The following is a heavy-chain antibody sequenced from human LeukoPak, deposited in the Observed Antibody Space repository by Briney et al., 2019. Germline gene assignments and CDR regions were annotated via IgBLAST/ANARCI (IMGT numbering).Heavy chain of an antibody. CDR1: GFTFSSYW. CDR3: ARVSVVVVAASDYFDY. Sequence: GGSLRLSCAASGFTFSSYWMSRVRQAPGKGLEWVANIKQDGSEKYYVDSVKGRFTISRDNAKNSLYLQMNSLRAEDTAVYYCARVSVVVVAASDYFDYWGQGTLVTVSS. D-gene: IGHD2-15*01. V-gene: IGHV3-7*01. J-gene: IGHJ4*02. CDR2: IKQDGSEK.